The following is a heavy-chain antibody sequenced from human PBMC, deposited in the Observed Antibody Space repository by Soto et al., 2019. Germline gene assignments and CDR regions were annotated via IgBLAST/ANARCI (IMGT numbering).Heavy chain of an antibody. V-gene: IGHV6-1*01. J-gene: IGHJ6*02. CDR2: TYYKSKWNN. CDR1: WASFSSNIAG. D-gene: IGHD3-10*01. Sequence: SQTLSLTCFISWASFSSNIAGCNCIRQSPSRGLEWLGRTYYKSKWNNDYALSVKSRITINPDTSKNQFSLHLYSVTPEDTAVYYCTGITWFRGMDVWGQGTPVTVSS. CDR3: TGITWFRGMDV.